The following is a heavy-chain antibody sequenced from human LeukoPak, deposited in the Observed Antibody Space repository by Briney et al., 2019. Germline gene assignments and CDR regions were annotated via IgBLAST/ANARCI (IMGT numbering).Heavy chain of an antibody. CDR1: GYSFTSYW. Sequence: PGESLKISCKGSGYSFTSYWIGWVRQMPGKGLEWMGIIYPGDSDTRYSPSFQGQVTISADKSISTAYLQWSSLKASDTAMYYCASMPTVTTFGYFDYWAREPWSPSPQ. CDR3: ASMPTVTTFGYFDY. V-gene: IGHV5-51*01. CDR2: IYPGDSDT. D-gene: IGHD4-17*01. J-gene: IGHJ4*02.